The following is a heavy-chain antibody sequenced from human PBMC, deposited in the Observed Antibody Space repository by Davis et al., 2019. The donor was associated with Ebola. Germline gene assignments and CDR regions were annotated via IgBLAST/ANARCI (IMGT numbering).Heavy chain of an antibody. V-gene: IGHV1-18*01. J-gene: IGHJ4*02. Sequence: ASVKVSCKTSGYTFSTYGLTWVRQAPGQGLEWMGWISGYSGNTNYAQKFQDRVTMTTDTSTTTVYMELRSLRSDDTALYYCARGPAGDVVVTVPFDHWGQGTLVAVSS. CDR1: GYTFSTYG. CDR3: ARGPAGDVVVTVPFDH. D-gene: IGHD2-21*02. CDR2: ISGYSGNT.